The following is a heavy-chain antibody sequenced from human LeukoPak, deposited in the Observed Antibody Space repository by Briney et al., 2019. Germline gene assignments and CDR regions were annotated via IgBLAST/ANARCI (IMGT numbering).Heavy chain of an antibody. CDR2: INPSGGST. V-gene: IGHV1-46*01. CDR3: AREMGIADRPHAFDF. D-gene: IGHD6-13*01. CDR1: GYTFTSYC. J-gene: IGHJ3*01. Sequence: ASVKVSCKASGYTFTSYCMHWVRPAPGQGLERMGIINPSGGSTSYAQKFQGRVTMTRDTSTSPVYMELSSLRSEDTAVYYCAREMGIADRPHAFDFWGQGTMVTVSS.